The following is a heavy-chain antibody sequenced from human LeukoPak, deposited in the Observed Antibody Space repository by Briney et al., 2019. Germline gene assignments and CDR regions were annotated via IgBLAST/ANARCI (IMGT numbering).Heavy chain of an antibody. J-gene: IGHJ4*02. D-gene: IGHD4-17*01. CDR3: ARAYGDSTTIDY. CDR1: GFTFSSYA. Sequence: GGSLRLSCAASGFTFSSYAMHWVRQAPGKGLEGVAVISYDGSNKYYADSVKGRFTISRDNSKNTLYLQMNSLRAEDTAVYYCARAYGDSTTIDYWGQGTLVTVSS. V-gene: IGHV3-30*04. CDR2: ISYDGSNK.